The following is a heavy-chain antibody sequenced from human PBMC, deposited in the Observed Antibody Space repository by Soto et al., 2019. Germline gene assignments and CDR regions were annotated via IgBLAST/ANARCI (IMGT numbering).Heavy chain of an antibody. Sequence: QVQLVQSGAEVKKPGASVKVSCKASGYTFTSYGISWVRQAPGQGLEWMGWISAYKGNTNHAQNLQARVTVTTDTSTSTAYTELRRLGSYDTAVYYCAREAAAGTLDYWGQGTLVTVSS. CDR2: ISAYKGNT. V-gene: IGHV1-18*01. J-gene: IGHJ4*02. CDR3: AREAAAGTLDY. CDR1: GYTFTSYG. D-gene: IGHD6-13*01.